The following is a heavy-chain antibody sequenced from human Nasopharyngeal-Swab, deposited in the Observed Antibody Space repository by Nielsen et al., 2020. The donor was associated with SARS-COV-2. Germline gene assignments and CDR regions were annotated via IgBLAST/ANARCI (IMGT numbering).Heavy chain of an antibody. V-gene: IGHV1-46*01. Sequence: GSVKVSCRASGCTFTSYYMHWVRRAPGQGLEWMGIINPSGGSTSYAQKFQGRVTMTRDTSTSTVYMELSSLRSEDTAVYYCARPTSPYYFDYWGQGTLVTVSS. J-gene: IGHJ4*02. CDR3: ARPTSPYYFDY. CDR2: INPSGGST. CDR1: GCTFTSYY.